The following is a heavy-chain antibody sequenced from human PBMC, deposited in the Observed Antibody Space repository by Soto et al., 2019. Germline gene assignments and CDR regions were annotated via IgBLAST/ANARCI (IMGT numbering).Heavy chain of an antibody. J-gene: IGHJ5*01. CDR3: ARAHGLMVYASTWSDS. Sequence: LLDPGQGLEWMGWISAYNGHTNYAPKLQGRVTMTTDTSTSTAYMELRSLRSDDKAVYYCARAHGLMVYASTWSDSWRNGSLVPVS. V-gene: IGHV1-18*01. D-gene: IGHD2-8*01. CDR2: ISAYNGHT.